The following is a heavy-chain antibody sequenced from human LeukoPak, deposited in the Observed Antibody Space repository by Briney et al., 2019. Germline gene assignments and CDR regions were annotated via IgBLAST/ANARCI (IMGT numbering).Heavy chain of an antibody. CDR2: IYYSGST. CDR3: ARAPVVPYYFDY. V-gene: IGHV4-59*01. CDR1: GGSISSYY. Sequence: SETLSLTCTVSGGSISSYYWSWIRQPPGKGLEWIGYIYYSGSTNYNPSLKSRVTISVDTSKNQFSLKLSSVTAADTAVYYCARAPVVPYYFDYWGQGTLVTVSS. D-gene: IGHD2-2*01. J-gene: IGHJ4*02.